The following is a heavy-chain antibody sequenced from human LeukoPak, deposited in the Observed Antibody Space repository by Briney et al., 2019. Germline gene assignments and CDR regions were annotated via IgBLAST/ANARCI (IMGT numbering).Heavy chain of an antibody. D-gene: IGHD1-7*01. CDR3: AKSATGTTSNWFDP. CDR1: GFTFSSYA. CDR2: TSGSGGAT. Sequence: GGSLRLSCAASGFTFSSYAMSWVRQAPGKGLEWVSATSGSGGATYYADSVKGRFTTSRDNSKNTLYLQMNSLRAEDTAIYYCAKSATGTTSNWFDPWGQGTLVTVSS. V-gene: IGHV3-23*01. J-gene: IGHJ5*02.